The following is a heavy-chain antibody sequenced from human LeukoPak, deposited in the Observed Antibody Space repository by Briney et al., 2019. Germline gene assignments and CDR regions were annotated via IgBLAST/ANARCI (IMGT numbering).Heavy chain of an antibody. V-gene: IGHV3-48*02. CDR1: GFTFSSDY. D-gene: IGHD3-9*01. Sequence: PGGSLTLSCAASGFTFSSDYMSWVRQAPGRGLELISYNSSSEIPTFHRVSVRGRFTISRDNDKSSLYLLMNRLRDEDTGIYYCARNTIFHPWGQRTM. CDR2: NSSSEIPT. J-gene: IGHJ5*02. CDR3: ARNTIFHP.